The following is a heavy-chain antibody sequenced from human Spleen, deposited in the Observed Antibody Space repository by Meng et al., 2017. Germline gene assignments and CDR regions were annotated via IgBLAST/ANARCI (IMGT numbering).Heavy chain of an antibody. CDR2: LYPGDSDI. V-gene: IGHV5-51*01. D-gene: IGHD6-13*01. CDR1: GYSFTNYW. Sequence: GESLKISCKGSGYSFTNYWIGWVRQMPGKGLEWMGILYPGDSDIRYSPSFQGQVTISADKSTTTAYLHWSSLKASDTAMYYCARHRYSSSNDAFDIWGQGTMVTVSS. CDR3: ARHRYSSSNDAFDI. J-gene: IGHJ3*02.